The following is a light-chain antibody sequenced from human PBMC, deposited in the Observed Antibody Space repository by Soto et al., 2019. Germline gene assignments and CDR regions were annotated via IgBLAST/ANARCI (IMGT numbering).Light chain of an antibody. CDR1: SSNIGAGYD. CDR2: GNS. V-gene: IGLV1-40*01. Sequence: QSVLTQPPSVSGAPGQRVTISCTGSSSNIGAGYDVHWYQQLPGTATKLLIYGNSNRPSAVPDRFSGSKSGTSASLAITGLQAEDEADYYCQSYDSSLSGSVVFGGGTKLTVL. CDR3: QSYDSSLSGSVV. J-gene: IGLJ2*01.